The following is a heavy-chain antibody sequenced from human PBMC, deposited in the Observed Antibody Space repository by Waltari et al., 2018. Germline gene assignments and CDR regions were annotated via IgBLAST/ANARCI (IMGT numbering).Heavy chain of an antibody. D-gene: IGHD1-20*01. CDR2: IYHSGSV. J-gene: IGHJ4*02. Sequence: QLQRQESGPGLVKPSETLSLTCAVSGYSISSGNYWGWTRQPPGKGLEWIGSIYHSGSVYSNPSLNGRVTISVDTSKNQFTLKLSSVTAADTAVYYCAGLLITGGYAPWYFDYWGQGTLVTVSS. V-gene: IGHV4-38-2*01. CDR3: AGLLITGGYAPWYFDY. CDR1: GYSISSGNY.